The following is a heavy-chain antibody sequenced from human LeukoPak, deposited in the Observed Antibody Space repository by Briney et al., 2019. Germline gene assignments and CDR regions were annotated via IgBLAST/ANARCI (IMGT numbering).Heavy chain of an antibody. D-gene: IGHD6-13*01. J-gene: IGHJ4*02. CDR2: ISAYNGNT. V-gene: IGHV1-18*01. CDR3: ARTRQQLPGGY. Sequence: ASVKVSCKASGGTFNSYAISWVRQAPGQGLEWMGWISAYNGNTNYAQKLQGRVTMTTDTSTSTAYMELRSLRSDDTAVYYCARTRQQLPGGYWGQGTLVTVSS. CDR1: GGTFNSYA.